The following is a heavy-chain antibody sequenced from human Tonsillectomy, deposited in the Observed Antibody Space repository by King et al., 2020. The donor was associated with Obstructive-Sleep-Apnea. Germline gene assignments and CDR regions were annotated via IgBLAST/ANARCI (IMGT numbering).Heavy chain of an antibody. CDR2: IRDDGRDK. D-gene: IGHD3/OR15-3a*01. CDR3: AKDTDYYYYHYAMDV. V-gene: IGHV3-30*02. Sequence: VQLVESGGGVVQPGRSLRRSCAASGFTFSSYAIHWVRQAPGKGLEWVALIRDDGRDKYYADSVKGRFTISRDNSKNTLYLQMNSLRAEDTAVYYCAKDTDYYYYHYAMDVWGQGTTVTVSS. CDR1: GFTFSSYA. J-gene: IGHJ6*02.